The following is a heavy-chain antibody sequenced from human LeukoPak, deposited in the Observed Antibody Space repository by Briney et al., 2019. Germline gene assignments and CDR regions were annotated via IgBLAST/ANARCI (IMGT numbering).Heavy chain of an antibody. J-gene: IGHJ3*02. D-gene: IGHD3-10*01. CDR3: ATPRESYYGSGSYPPAFDI. V-gene: IGHV4-4*02. Sequence: SGTLSLTCAVSGGSISSNNWWSLVRQPPGKGLEWIGEIYHSGSTNYNPSLKSRVTISVDKSKNQFSLKLNSVTAADTAVYYCATPRESYYGSGSYPPAFDIWGQGTMVTVSS. CDR2: IYHSGST. CDR1: GGSISSNNW.